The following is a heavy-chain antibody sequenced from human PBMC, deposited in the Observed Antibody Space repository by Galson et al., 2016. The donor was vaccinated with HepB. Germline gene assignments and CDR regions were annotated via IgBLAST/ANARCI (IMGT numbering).Heavy chain of an antibody. Sequence: RLSCAASGFTFSDYYMSWIRQAPGKGLEWLSYISPSGGTISYADSVKGRFTISRDNAKNSLFLQMSSLRAEDTAVYYCARDGVTTVTTANYYFDYWGQGTLVTVSS. CDR3: ARDGVTTVTTANYYFDY. CDR1: GFTFSDYY. J-gene: IGHJ4*02. CDR2: ISPSGGTI. D-gene: IGHD4-17*01. V-gene: IGHV3-11*04.